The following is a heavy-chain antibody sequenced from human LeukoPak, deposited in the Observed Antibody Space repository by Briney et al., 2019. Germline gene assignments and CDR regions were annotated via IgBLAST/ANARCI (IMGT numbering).Heavy chain of an antibody. Sequence: PSETLSLTCTVSGGSISSSSYYWGWIRQPPGKGLEWIGEINHSGSTNYNPSLKSRVTISVDTSKNQFSLKLSSVTAADTAVYYCARRYSSTSPRYYYGMDVWGQGTTVTVSS. CDR1: GGSISSSSYY. D-gene: IGHD2-2*01. V-gene: IGHV4-39*07. CDR3: ARRYSSTSPRYYYGMDV. J-gene: IGHJ6*02. CDR2: INHSGST.